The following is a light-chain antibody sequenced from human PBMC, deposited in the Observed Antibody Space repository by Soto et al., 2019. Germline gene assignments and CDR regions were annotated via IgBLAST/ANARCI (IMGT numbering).Light chain of an antibody. CDR1: QSVSSSY. CDR2: GAS. J-gene: IGKJ1*01. V-gene: IGKV3-20*01. CDR3: QQHGSSPIT. Sequence: EIVLTQSPATLSLSPGERATLSCRASQSVSSSYLAWYQQKPGQAPRLLIYGASSRATGIPDRFSGSGSGTDFTLTISRLESDDFAVYYCQQHGSSPITFGQGPKVDIK.